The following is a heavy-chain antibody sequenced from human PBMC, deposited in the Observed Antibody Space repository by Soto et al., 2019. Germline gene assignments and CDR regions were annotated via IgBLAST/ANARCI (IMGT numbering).Heavy chain of an antibody. J-gene: IGHJ5*02. CDR3: ASWVTMVRGVIIP. CDR2: ISSSSSYI. V-gene: IGHV3-21*01. CDR1: GFTFSSYS. D-gene: IGHD3-10*01. Sequence: EVQLVESGGGLVKPGGSLRLSCAASGFTFSSYSMNWVRQAPGKGLEWVSSISSSSSYIYYADSVKGRFSISRDNAKNSLYLQMNSLRAEDTAVYYCASWVTMVRGVIIPWGQGTLVTVSS.